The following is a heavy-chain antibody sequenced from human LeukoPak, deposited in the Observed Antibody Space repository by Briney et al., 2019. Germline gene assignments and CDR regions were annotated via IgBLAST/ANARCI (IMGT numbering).Heavy chain of an antibody. CDR2: ISAYNGNT. J-gene: IGHJ5*02. Sequence: VASVKVSCKASGYTFTSYGISWVRQAPGQGLEWMGWISAYNGNTNYAQKLQGRVTMTTDTSTSTAYMELRSLRSDDTAVYYCARDVRGIAAHSNWFDPWGQGTLVTVSS. CDR3: ARDVRGIAAHSNWFDP. V-gene: IGHV1-18*01. CDR1: GYTFTSYG. D-gene: IGHD6-13*01.